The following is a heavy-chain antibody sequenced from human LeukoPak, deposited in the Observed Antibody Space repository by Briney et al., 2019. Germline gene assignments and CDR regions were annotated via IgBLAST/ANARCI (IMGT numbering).Heavy chain of an antibody. CDR2: IYSGGIYNDGTT. D-gene: IGHD5-18*01. J-gene: IGHJ3*02. V-gene: IGHV3-66*04. CDR1: GFTVSSNY. CDR3: ARRELLGYSYGLRTFNI. Sequence: GGSLRLSRAASGFTVSSNYMSWVRQAPGKGLEWVSVIYSGGIYNDGTTNYGDSVKGRFTISRDNSKNTLYLQMNSLRAEDTAVYYCARRELLGYSYGLRTFNIWGQGTTVTVSS.